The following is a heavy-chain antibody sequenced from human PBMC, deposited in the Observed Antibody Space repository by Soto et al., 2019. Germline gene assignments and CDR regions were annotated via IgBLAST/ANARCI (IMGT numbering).Heavy chain of an antibody. J-gene: IGHJ4*02. CDR1: GFTFSSYS. V-gene: IGHV3-23*01. CDR3: AKDSGVVVIQYYFDY. Sequence: GGSLRLSCAASGFTFSSYSMNWVRQAPGKGLEWVSAISGSGGSTYYADSVKGRFTISRDNSKNTLYLQMNSLRAEDTAVYYCAKDSGVVVIQYYFDYWGQGTLVTVSS. CDR2: ISGSGGST. D-gene: IGHD3-22*01.